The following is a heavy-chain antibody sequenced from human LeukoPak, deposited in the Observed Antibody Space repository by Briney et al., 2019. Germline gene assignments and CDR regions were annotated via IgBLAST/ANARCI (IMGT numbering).Heavy chain of an antibody. D-gene: IGHD3-16*02. CDR2: INPNTCGT. CDR3: ARWSDMITFGGVIPTTDY. V-gene: IGHV1-2*02. CDR1: VYTFTGYY. Sequence: ASVKVSCKASVYTFTGYYMHWVRQAPGQGLEWMGWINPNTCGTNYAQKFQGRVTMTRDTSISTAYMELSRLRSDDTAVYYCARWSDMITFGGVIPTTDYWGQGTLVTVSS. J-gene: IGHJ4*02.